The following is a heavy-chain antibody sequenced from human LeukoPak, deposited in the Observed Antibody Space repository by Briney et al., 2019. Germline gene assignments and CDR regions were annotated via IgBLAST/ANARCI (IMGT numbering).Heavy chain of an antibody. CDR1: GFTFSSYA. CDR2: ISGSGGST. V-gene: IGHV3-23*01. CDR3: AKSGYSSSPTPIDY. J-gene: IGHJ4*02. D-gene: IGHD6-13*01. Sequence: GGSLRLSCAASGFTFSSYAMSWVRQAPGRGLEWVSAISGSGGSTYYADSVKGRFTISRDNSKNTLYLQMNSLRAEDTAVYYCAKSGYSSSPTPIDYWGQGTLVTVSS.